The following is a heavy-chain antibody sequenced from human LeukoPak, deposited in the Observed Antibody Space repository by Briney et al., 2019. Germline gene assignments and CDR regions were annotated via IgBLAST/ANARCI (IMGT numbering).Heavy chain of an antibody. Sequence: SETLSLTCTVSGGSISSSSYYWGWIRQPPGKGLEWIGSIYYSGSTYYNPSLKSRVTISVDTSKNQFSLKLSSVTAADTAVYYCARHKSSSSGVDYWGQGTLVTVSS. CDR1: GGSISSSSYY. CDR3: ARHKSSSSGVDY. CDR2: IYYSGST. J-gene: IGHJ4*02. D-gene: IGHD6-6*01. V-gene: IGHV4-39*01.